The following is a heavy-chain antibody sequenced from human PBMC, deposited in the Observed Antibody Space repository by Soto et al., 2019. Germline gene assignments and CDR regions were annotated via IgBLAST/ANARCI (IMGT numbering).Heavy chain of an antibody. Sequence: LRLSCAVSGFTFSSYAMSWVRQAPGKGLEWVSTISGSGDSTYYADSVKGRFTISRDNSKNTLYVQMNSLRAEDTAIYYCAKAPRIVPAGNREWGQGTLVTVSS. J-gene: IGHJ4*02. CDR1: GFTFSSYA. CDR2: ISGSGDST. D-gene: IGHD6-13*01. CDR3: AKAPRIVPAGNRE. V-gene: IGHV3-23*01.